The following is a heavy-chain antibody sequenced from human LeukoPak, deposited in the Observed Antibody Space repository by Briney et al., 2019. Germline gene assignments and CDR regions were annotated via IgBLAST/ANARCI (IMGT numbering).Heavy chain of an antibody. Sequence: EAPVKVSCKASGYTFTSYGISWVRQAPGQGLEWMGWISTYTGNTNYAQNLQDRVTMTTDTSTSTAYMELRSLRSDDTAVYYCARGSYGDYGDWYFDLWGRGTLVTVSS. CDR2: ISTYTGNT. CDR1: GYTFTSYG. D-gene: IGHD4-17*01. CDR3: ARGSYGDYGDWYFDL. V-gene: IGHV1-18*04. J-gene: IGHJ2*01.